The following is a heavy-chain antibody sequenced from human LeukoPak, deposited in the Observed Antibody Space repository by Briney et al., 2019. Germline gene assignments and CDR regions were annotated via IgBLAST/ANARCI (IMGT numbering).Heavy chain of an antibody. J-gene: IGHJ4*02. Sequence: SVTVSCKASGYAFTSYAISWVRQAPGQGLEWMGGIIPIFGTANYAQKFQGRVTITTDESTSTAYMELSSLRSEDTAVYYCARDEAYLILTGYPFDYWGQGTLVTVSS. CDR2: IIPIFGTA. D-gene: IGHD3-9*01. CDR1: GYAFTSYA. CDR3: ARDEAYLILTGYPFDY. V-gene: IGHV1-69*05.